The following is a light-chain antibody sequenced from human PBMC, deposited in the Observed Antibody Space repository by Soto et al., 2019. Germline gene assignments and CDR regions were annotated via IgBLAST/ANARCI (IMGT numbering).Light chain of an antibody. V-gene: IGKV3-20*01. CDR2: DAS. J-gene: IGKJ3*01. Sequence: EIVLTQSPGTLSLSPGERATLSCRASQSVTSNSLAWYQHKLGQAPRLLIYDASSRATGIPDRFSGSGSGTEFTLTISRMEPEDVAVYFCQQFGTSPGTFGPGTKVDIK. CDR1: QSVTSNS. CDR3: QQFGTSPGT.